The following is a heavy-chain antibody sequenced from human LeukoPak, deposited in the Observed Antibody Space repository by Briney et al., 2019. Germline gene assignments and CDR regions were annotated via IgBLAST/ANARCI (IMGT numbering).Heavy chain of an antibody. CDR2: IIPILGIA. CDR3: ARKAEDSSSWYGDDY. Sequence: GASVKVSCKASGGTFSSYAISWVRQAPGQGLEWMGRIIPILGIANYAQKFQGRVTITADKSTNTAYMELSSLRSEDTAVYYCARKAEDSSSWYGDDYWGQGTLVTVSS. CDR1: GGTFSSYA. D-gene: IGHD6-13*01. J-gene: IGHJ4*02. V-gene: IGHV1-69*04.